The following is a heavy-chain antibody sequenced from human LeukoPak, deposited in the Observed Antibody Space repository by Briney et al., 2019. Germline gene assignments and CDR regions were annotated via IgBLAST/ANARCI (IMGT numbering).Heavy chain of an antibody. CDR3: ARGIAAAGLPGEAWLDP. Sequence: GASVKVSCKASGYTFTGYYMHWVRQAPGQGLEWMGWINPNSGGTNYAQKFQGRVTMTRDTSISKAYIELSRLRSDDPAVYYCARGIAAAGLPGEAWLDPGGKGTWVTVSS. D-gene: IGHD6-13*01. V-gene: IGHV1-2*02. CDR1: GYTFTGYY. CDR2: INPNSGGT. J-gene: IGHJ5*02.